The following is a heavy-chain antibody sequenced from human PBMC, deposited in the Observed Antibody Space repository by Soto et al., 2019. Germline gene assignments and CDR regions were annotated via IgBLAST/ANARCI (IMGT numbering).Heavy chain of an antibody. J-gene: IGHJ6*02. V-gene: IGHV4-39*01. CDR1: GGSISSSSYY. CDR3: ARHPSKYSDYRYNYYYGMDV. D-gene: IGHD4-17*01. CDR2: IYYSGST. Sequence: SETLSLTCTVSGGSISSSSYYWGWIRQPPGKGLEWIGSIYYSGSTYYNPSLKSRVTISVDTSKNQFSLKLSSVTAADTAVYYCARHPSKYSDYRYNYYYGMDVWGQGTTVTVSS.